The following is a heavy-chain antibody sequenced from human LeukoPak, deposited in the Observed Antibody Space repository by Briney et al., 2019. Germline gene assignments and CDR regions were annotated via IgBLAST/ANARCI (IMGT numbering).Heavy chain of an antibody. Sequence: ASVKVSCKASGGTFSSYAISWVRQAPGQGLEWMGGIIPIFGTANYAQKFQGRVTITADESTSTAYMELSSLRSEDFVVSSCRRHTIFGVVPFDYWGQGTLVTVSS. D-gene: IGHD3-3*01. J-gene: IGHJ4*02. CDR1: GGTFSSYA. V-gene: IGHV1-69*13. CDR2: IIPIFGTA. CDR3: RRHTIFGVVPFDY.